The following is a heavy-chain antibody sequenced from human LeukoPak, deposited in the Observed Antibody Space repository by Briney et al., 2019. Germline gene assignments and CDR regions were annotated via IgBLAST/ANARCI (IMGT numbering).Heavy chain of an antibody. Sequence: GGSLRLSCAASGFTFSDYYMSWIRQAPGKGLEWVSYISSTSSTIYYTDSVKGRFTISRDNAKNSLYLQMNSLRAEDTAVYYCASSSGTHRRYFDYWGQGTLATVSS. J-gene: IGHJ4*02. D-gene: IGHD3-10*01. CDR1: GFTFSDYY. V-gene: IGHV3-11*01. CDR3: ASSSGTHRRYFDY. CDR2: ISSTSSTI.